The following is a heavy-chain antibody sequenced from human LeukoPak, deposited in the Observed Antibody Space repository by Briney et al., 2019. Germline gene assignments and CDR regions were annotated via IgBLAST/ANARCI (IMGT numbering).Heavy chain of an antibody. CDR3: ASSSGQKIVPGPSTPFDY. V-gene: IGHV4-34*01. CDR1: GGSISSYY. J-gene: IGHJ4*02. D-gene: IGHD2/OR15-2a*01. CDR2: INHSGST. Sequence: PSETLSLTCTVSGGSISSYYWSWIRQPPGKGLEWIGEINHSGSTNYNPSLKSRVTISVDTSKNQFSLKLSSVTAADTAVYYCASSSGQKIVPGPSTPFDYWGQGTLVTVSS.